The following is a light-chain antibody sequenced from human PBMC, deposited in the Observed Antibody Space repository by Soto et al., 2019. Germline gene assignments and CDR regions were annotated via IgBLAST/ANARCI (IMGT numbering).Light chain of an antibody. CDR1: QSVSSY. V-gene: IGKV3-11*01. CDR2: DAS. Sequence: EIVLSQSPATLSLSPGERATLSCRASQSVSSYLAWYQQKHGQAPRLLIYDASNRATGIAARFSGSGSGTDFTVAISILEPEDFAVYCCRQRGNWPPTFGQRTRLEIK. CDR3: RQRGNWPPT. J-gene: IGKJ5*01.